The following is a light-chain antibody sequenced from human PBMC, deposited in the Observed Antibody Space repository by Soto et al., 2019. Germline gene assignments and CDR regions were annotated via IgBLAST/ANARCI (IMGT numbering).Light chain of an antibody. Sequence: QSVLTQPASVSGSPGQSITISCTGTSSDVGSYNLVSWYQQHPGKAPKLMIYEGSKRPSGVSNRFSGSRSGNTASLTISGLQAEDEADYYCCSYAGRSTVVFGGGTKVTVL. J-gene: IGLJ2*01. CDR2: EGS. CDR3: CSYAGRSTVV. CDR1: SSDVGSYNL. V-gene: IGLV2-23*01.